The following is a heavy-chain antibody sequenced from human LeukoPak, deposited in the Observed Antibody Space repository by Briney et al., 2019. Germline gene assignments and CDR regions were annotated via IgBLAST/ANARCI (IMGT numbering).Heavy chain of an antibody. Sequence: SGTLSLSRTVFDDAHSVSSNDWSSIRQTPGKGMECFGQINYSGRTNYSPSLKSRVTISIDTSKTYFSLKLTSVTAADTAVYFCATLSWSGGYNDCGGQGLLAAVS. D-gene: IGHD6-25*01. J-gene: IGHJ4*02. CDR1: DDAHSVSSND. CDR2: INYSGRT. V-gene: IGHV4-59*02. CDR3: ATLSWSGGYNDC.